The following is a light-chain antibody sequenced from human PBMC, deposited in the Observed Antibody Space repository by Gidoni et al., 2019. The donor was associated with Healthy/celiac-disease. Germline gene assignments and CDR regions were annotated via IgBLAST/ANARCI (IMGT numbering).Light chain of an antibody. CDR2: TAS. Sequence: QMTTSPSSLSASVGHSVTITCRASQNFSSYLNWSQQKPGKAPKLLIYTASSLQRGVPSRFSCSGSGTDFTLTISSLQPEDFATYYGQQCYSTPFTFGPGNKSGYQT. CDR3: QQCYSTPFT. J-gene: IGKJ3*01. V-gene: IGKV1-39*01. CDR1: QNFSSY.